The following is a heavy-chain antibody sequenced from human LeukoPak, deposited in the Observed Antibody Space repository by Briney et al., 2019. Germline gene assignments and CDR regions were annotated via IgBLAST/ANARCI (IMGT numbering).Heavy chain of an antibody. D-gene: IGHD2-15*01. Sequence: GGSLRLSCAASNFTFSNYWMSWVRQAPGNGLEWVANIKQDGSEKYFVDSVKGRFTISRDNAKNSLSLQMNSLRAEDTAVYFCASCSYFYGMGVWGQGTTVTVSS. CDR1: NFTFSNYW. CDR2: IKQDGSEK. J-gene: IGHJ6*02. CDR3: ASCSYFYGMGV. V-gene: IGHV3-7*01.